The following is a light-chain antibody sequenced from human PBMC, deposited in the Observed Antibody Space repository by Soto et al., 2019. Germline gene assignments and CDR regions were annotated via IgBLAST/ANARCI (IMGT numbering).Light chain of an antibody. CDR1: HTISRW. J-gene: IGKJ1*01. V-gene: IGKV1-5*03. Sequence: IQMNQSPSTLSASVGDTVTITCRASHTISRWMAWYQHKPGKAPKLLSYKASSLESGVPSRFSGSGSGTEFTLTISSLQPDDFATYSCQQYNSGFGQGTKVEVK. CDR3: QQYNSG. CDR2: KAS.